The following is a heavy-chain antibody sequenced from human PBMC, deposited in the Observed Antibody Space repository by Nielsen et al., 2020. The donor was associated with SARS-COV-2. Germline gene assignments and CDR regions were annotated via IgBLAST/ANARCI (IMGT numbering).Heavy chain of an antibody. CDR3: AREGRKLPLDY. CDR2: IWCDGSNK. CDR1: GFTFSSYG. J-gene: IGHJ4*02. V-gene: IGHV3-33*01. Sequence: GESLKISCAASGFTFSSYGMHWVRQAPGKGLEWVAVIWCDGSNKYYADSVKGRVTISRDNSKNTLYLQMNSLRAEDTAVYYCAREGRKLPLDYWGQGTLVTVSS. D-gene: IGHD5-24*01.